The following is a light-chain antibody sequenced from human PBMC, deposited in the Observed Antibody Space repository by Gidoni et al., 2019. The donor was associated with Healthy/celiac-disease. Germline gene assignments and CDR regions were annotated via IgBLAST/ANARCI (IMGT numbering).Light chain of an antibody. J-gene: IGKJ3*01. CDR2: DAS. Sequence: DIQMTQSPSSLPASVGDRVTITFQASQDISNYLNWYQQKPGKAPKLLIYDASNLETGVPSRFSGSGSGTDFTFTISSLQPEYIATYYCQHWGTFGPXTKVDIK. CDR1: QDISNY. V-gene: IGKV1-33*01. CDR3: QHWGT.